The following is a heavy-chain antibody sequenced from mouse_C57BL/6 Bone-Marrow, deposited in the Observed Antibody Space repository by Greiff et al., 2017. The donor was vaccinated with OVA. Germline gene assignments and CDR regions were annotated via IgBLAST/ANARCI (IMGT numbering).Heavy chain of an antibody. Sequence: VQLQQSGPVLVKPGASVKMSCKASGYTFTDYYMNWVKQSHGKSLEWIGVINPYNGGTSYNQKFKGKATLTVDKSSSTAYMELNSLTSEDSAVYYCARLYGSPPYWYFDVWGTGTTVTVSS. CDR1: GYTFTDYY. CDR3: ARLYGSPPYWYFDV. CDR2: INPYNGGT. J-gene: IGHJ1*03. V-gene: IGHV1-19*01. D-gene: IGHD1-1*01.